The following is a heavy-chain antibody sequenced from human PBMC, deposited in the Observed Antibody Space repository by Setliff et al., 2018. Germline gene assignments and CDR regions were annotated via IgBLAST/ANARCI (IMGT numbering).Heavy chain of an antibody. Sequence: ASVKVSCKASGYTFSNYNMHWVRQAPGQRLEWMGWINVGNGNTKYSQKFQGRVTITRDTSASTAYMELSSLRSEDTAVYYCARDPSYGDYGFDYWGQGTLVTVSS. CDR2: INVGNGNT. V-gene: IGHV1-3*01. CDR3: ARDPSYGDYGFDY. J-gene: IGHJ4*02. D-gene: IGHD4-17*01. CDR1: GYTFSNYN.